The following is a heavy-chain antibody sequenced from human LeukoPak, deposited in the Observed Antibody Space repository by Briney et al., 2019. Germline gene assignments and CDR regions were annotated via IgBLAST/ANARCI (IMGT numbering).Heavy chain of an antibody. CDR2: ISIDGSIT. CDR3: VRGGESTWS. D-gene: IGHD2-15*01. Sequence: GGSLRLSCAASGFTFTSYWMHWVRQAPGKGLVWVSRISIDGSITTYADSVKGRFTTSRDNAKNTLYLQMNSLRAEDTAVYYCVRGGESTWSWGQGTLVTVSS. J-gene: IGHJ5*02. V-gene: IGHV3-74*01. CDR1: GFTFTSYW.